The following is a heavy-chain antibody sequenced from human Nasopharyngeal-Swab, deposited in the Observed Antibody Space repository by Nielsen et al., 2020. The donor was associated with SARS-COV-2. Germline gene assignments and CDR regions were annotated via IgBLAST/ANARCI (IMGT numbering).Heavy chain of an antibody. CDR3: ATTRDYYGSGSHGIDP. Sequence: GSLRPSCAVYGGSFSGYYWSWIRQPPGKGLEWIGEINHSGSTNYNPSLKSRVTISVDKSKNQFSLKLSSVTAADTAVYYCATTRDYYGSGSHGIDPWGQGTLVTVSS. CDR1: GGSFSGYY. V-gene: IGHV4-34*01. D-gene: IGHD3-10*01. J-gene: IGHJ5*02. CDR2: INHSGST.